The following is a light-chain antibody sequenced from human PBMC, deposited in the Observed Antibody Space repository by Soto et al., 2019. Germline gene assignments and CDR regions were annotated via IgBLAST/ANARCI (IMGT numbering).Light chain of an antibody. Sequence: QSVLTQPPSASGTPGQRVTISCSGSGSNIGTNTVNWYQQLPGTAPKLLIYHNNQRPSGIPDRFSGSKSGTSASLDISGLQSDDEADYYCCSYAGIYTLVFGGGTKVTVL. CDR3: CSYAGIYTLV. V-gene: IGLV1-44*01. CDR1: GSNIGTNT. J-gene: IGLJ2*01. CDR2: HNN.